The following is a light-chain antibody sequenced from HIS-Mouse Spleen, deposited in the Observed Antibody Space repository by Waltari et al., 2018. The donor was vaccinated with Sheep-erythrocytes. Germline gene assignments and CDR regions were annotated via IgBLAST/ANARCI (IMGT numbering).Light chain of an antibody. Sequence: QSALTQPASVSGSPGQSITISCTGTSSDVGCYNLVSWYQQHPGKAPKRMIYEGSKRPSGVSNRFSGSKSGNTASLTISGLQAEDEADYYCCSYAGSSTPWVFGGGTKLTVL. CDR3: CSYAGSSTPWV. CDR1: SSDVGCYNL. CDR2: EGS. V-gene: IGLV2-23*01. J-gene: IGLJ3*02.